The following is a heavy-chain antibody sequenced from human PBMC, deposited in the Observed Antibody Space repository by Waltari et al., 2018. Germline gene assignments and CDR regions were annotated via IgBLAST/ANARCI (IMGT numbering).Heavy chain of an antibody. CDR1: GFTVSGNY. J-gene: IGHJ6*02. CDR3: VRGPDSRGGKRHGMDV. D-gene: IGHD3-16*01. CDR2: IYNDGSK. Sequence: EVQMVESGGGLVQPGGSLRLSCAVSGFTVSGNYMSWVRQAPGKGLEWVSVIYNDGSKNSADSVKGRCTISRDNSKNTLDLLMNSRRSEDTAVYYCVRGPDSRGGKRHGMDVWGQGTMVTVSS. V-gene: IGHV3-66*01.